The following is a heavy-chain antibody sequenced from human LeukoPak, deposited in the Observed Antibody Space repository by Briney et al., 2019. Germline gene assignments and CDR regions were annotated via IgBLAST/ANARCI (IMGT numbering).Heavy chain of an antibody. Sequence: GGSLRLSCAASGFTFSSYWMSWVRQAPGEGLGWVANIKQDGSEKFYVDSVKGRFTISRDNAKNSLYLQMNSLRAEDTAVYYCARAVSSGYYNLYFDYWGQGTLVTVSS. CDR1: GFTFSSYW. V-gene: IGHV3-7*04. J-gene: IGHJ4*02. CDR2: IKQDGSEK. CDR3: ARAVSSGYYNLYFDY. D-gene: IGHD3-3*01.